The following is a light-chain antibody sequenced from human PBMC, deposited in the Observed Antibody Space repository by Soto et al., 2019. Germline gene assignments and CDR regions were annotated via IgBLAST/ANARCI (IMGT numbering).Light chain of an antibody. CDR1: QTVSSY. Sequence: ENVLTQSPGTLSLSPGERATLSCRASQTVSSYLTWYQQRPSQAPRLLNSGASRRATGIPDRFSGSGSGTDFTLTISRLEPEDFALYYCQQYGTSPITFGQGTRLEIK. CDR3: QQYGTSPIT. CDR2: GAS. J-gene: IGKJ5*01. V-gene: IGKV3-20*01.